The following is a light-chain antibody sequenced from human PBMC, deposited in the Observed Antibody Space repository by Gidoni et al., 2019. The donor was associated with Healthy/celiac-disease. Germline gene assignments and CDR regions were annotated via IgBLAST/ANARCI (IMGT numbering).Light chain of an antibody. CDR3: QQYNNWPPA. J-gene: IGKJ1*01. CDR1: QSVSSN. Sequence: EIVLSQSPATLSVSPGERATLSCRASQSVSSNLHWYQQKPGQAPRLLIYGASTRATGIPARFSGSGSGTEFTLTISSLQSEDFAVYYCQQYNNWPPAFGQGTKVEIK. V-gene: IGKV3-15*01. CDR2: GAS.